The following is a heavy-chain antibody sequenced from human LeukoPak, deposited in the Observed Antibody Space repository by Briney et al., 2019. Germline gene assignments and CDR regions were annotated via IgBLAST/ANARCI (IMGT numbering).Heavy chain of an antibody. V-gene: IGHV4-59*01. CDR3: AGGVGPTIFGVVISYYYYYYMDV. CDR1: GGSISDYY. CDR2: IYYTGSI. J-gene: IGHJ6*03. Sequence: PSETLSLTCTVSGGSISDYYWSWIRQPPGKGLEWIGYIYYTGSITYNPSLKSRVTISVDTSKNQFSLKLSSVTAADTAVYYCAGGVGPTIFGVVISYYYYYYMDVWGKGTTVTVSS. D-gene: IGHD3-3*01.